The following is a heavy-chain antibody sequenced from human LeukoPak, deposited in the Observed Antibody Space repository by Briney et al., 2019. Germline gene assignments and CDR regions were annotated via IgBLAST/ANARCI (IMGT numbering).Heavy chain of an antibody. D-gene: IGHD3-22*01. CDR3: ARDPYYYESSGYFFGAFDI. Sequence: GESLRLSCAASKFTFSNSWMTWVRQAPGKGLEWVANIKQDGSEKYYVDSVKGRFTISRDNAKNSLHLQMNSLRAEDTAVYYCARDPYYYESSGYFFGAFDIWGQGTMVTVSS. J-gene: IGHJ3*02. V-gene: IGHV3-7*01. CDR1: KFTFSNSW. CDR2: IKQDGSEK.